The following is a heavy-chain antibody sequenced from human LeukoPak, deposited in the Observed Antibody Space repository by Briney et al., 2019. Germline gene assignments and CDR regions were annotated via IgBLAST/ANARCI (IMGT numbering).Heavy chain of an antibody. CDR3: VRDLFGRDRRPFDC. Sequence: GGSLRLSCAASGFTFSHYSMHWVRQAPGKGLECVSYINDNSDTIFYADSVKGRFTISRDNAKNSLYLQMNSLGAEDTAVYYCVRDLFGRDRRPFDCWGQGTLVTVSS. V-gene: IGHV3-48*04. CDR2: INDNSDTI. CDR1: GFTFSHYS. D-gene: IGHD3-16*01. J-gene: IGHJ4*02.